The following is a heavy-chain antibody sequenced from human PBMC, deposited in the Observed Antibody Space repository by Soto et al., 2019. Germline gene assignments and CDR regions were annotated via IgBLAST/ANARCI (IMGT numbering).Heavy chain of an antibody. D-gene: IGHD5-12*01. J-gene: IGHJ4*02. CDR2: IFSNDEK. V-gene: IGHV2-26*01. Sequence: SVPRLEKHTETLTLTCTGSGFSLSNARMGVSWIRQPPGKALEWLAHIFSNDEKSYSTSLKSRLTISKDTSKSQVVLTMTNMEPVXTATHYCARIXGRGLTFDYWGQRTLVTVSS. CDR3: ARIXGRGLTFDY. CDR1: GFSLSNARMG.